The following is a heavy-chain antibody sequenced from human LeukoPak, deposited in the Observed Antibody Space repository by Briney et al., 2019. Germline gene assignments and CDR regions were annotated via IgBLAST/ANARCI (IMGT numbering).Heavy chain of an antibody. D-gene: IGHD1-20*01. CDR3: ARQPYSITGTNSWFDP. CDR1: GYTFTSYG. J-gene: IGHJ5*02. V-gene: IGHV1-18*01. CDR2: ISAYNGNT. Sequence: GASVKVSCKASGYTFTSYGISWVRQAPGQGLEWMGWISAYNGNTNYAQKLQGRVTMTSDTSTSTAYMELRSLRSDDTAVYYCARQPYSITGTNSWFDPWGQGTLVTGSS.